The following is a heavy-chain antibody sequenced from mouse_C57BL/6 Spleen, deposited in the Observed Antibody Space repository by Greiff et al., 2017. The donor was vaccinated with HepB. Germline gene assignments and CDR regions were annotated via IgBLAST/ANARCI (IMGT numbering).Heavy chain of an antibody. CDR3: ARRRDDYYWYFDV. V-gene: IGHV1-59*01. CDR1: GYTFTSYW. J-gene: IGHJ1*03. CDR2: IDPSDSYT. D-gene: IGHD2-4*01. Sequence: QVQLKQSGAELVRPGTSVKLSCKASGYTFTSYWMHWVKQRPGQGLEWIGVIDPSDSYTNYNQKFKGKATLTVDTSSSTAYMQLSSLTSEDSAVYYCARRRDDYYWYFDVWGTGTTVTVSS.